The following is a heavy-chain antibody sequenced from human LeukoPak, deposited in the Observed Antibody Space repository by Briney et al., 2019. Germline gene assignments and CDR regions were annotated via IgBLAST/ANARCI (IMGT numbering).Heavy chain of an antibody. J-gene: IGHJ4*02. CDR1: GYTFTSYA. CDR3: ARRSDWGSWYFDY. Sequence: ASVKVSCKASGYTFTSYAMHWVRQAPGQRLEWMGWINAGNGNRKYSQKFQGRVTLTRDTSASTAYMELSSLRSEDTAVYYCARRSDWGSWYFDYWGQGTLVTVSS. CDR2: INAGNGNR. V-gene: IGHV1-3*01. D-gene: IGHD7-27*01.